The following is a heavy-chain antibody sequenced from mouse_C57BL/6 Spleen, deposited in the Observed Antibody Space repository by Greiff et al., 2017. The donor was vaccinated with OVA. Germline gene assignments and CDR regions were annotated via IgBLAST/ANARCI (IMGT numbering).Heavy chain of an antibody. D-gene: IGHD1-1*01. V-gene: IGHV14-3*01. CDR3: ARRGDYYGGSSLDY. CDR1: GFNIKNTY. CDR2: IDPANGNP. J-gene: IGHJ2*01. Sequence: EVQLQESVAELVRPGASVKLSCTASGFNIKNTYMHWVKQRPEQGLEWIGRIDPANGNPKYAPQFPGKATITADTSSNTAYLQHSSLTSEDTAIYYCARRGDYYGGSSLDYWGQGTTLTVSS.